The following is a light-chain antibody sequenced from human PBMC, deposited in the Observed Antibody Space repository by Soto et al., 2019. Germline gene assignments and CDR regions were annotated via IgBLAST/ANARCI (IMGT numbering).Light chain of an antibody. J-gene: IGKJ4*01. CDR1: QSISSY. CDR3: QQSYSTPLT. CDR2: AAS. V-gene: IGKV1-39*01. Sequence: DIQMTQSTSSLSASVGDRVTITCQASQSISSYLNWYQQKPGKAPKLLIYAASSLQSGVPSRFSGSGSGTDFTLTISSLQPEDVATYYCQQSYSTPLTLGGGTKVDIK.